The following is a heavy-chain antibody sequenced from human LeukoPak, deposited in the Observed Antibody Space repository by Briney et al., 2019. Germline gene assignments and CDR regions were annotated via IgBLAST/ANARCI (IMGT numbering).Heavy chain of an antibody. CDR2: IKSETEGGTA. Sequence: GGSLRLSCAASGFSFSNAWMSWFRQAPGKGLELVGRIKSETEGGTADYAAPVKGRFTISRDDSQNTLYLQMSSLKTEDTALYYCTTGGGTSDFWGRGALVTVSS. CDR1: GFSFSNAW. D-gene: IGHD1-1*01. V-gene: IGHV3-15*01. CDR3: TTGGGTSDF. J-gene: IGHJ4*02.